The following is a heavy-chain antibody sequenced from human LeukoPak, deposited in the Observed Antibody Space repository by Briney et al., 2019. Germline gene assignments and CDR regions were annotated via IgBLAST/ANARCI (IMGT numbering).Heavy chain of an antibody. D-gene: IGHD6-6*01. CDR3: ARHFAYSSSSYFDY. J-gene: IGHJ4*02. V-gene: IGHV4-59*08. Sequence: AETLSLTCSVSGGSVSSYYWSWIRQPPGKGLEWIGYVYYTGSTNYNPSLKSRVTMFEDKSKNQFSLRLYSVTVADTAVYYCARHFAYSSSSYFDYWGQGSLVTVSS. CDR1: GGSVSSYY. CDR2: VYYTGST.